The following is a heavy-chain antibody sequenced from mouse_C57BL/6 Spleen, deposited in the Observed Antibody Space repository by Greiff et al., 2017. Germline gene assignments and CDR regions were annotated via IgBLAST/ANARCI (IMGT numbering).Heavy chain of an antibody. CDR3: ARSKLDY. CDR1: GYTFTSYW. Sequence: VQLQQSGAELVKPGASVKLSCKASGYTFTSYWMQWVKQRPGQGLEWIGEIDPSDSYTNYNQKFKGKATLTVDTSSSTAYMQLSSLTSEDSAVYYCARSKLDYWGQGTTLRGSS. V-gene: IGHV1-50*01. J-gene: IGHJ2*01. CDR2: IDPSDSYT.